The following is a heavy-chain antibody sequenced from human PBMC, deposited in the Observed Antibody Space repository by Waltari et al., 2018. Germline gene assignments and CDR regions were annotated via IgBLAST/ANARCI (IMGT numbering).Heavy chain of an antibody. J-gene: IGHJ6*02. CDR1: GYTFTSYY. CDR2: SNPSGGST. V-gene: IGHV1-46*01. CDR3: ARDPGMNYGMDV. D-gene: IGHD6-13*01. Sequence: QVQLVQSGAEVKKPGASVKVSCKASGYTFTSYYMHWVRQAPGQGLEWMGISNPSGGSTSYAQKFQGRVTMTRDTSTSTVYMELSSLRAEDTAVYYCARDPGMNYGMDVWGQGTTVTVSS.